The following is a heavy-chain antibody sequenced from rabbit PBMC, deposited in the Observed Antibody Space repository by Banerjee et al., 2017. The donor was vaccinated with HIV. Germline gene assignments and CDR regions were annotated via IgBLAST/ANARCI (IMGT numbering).Heavy chain of an antibody. CDR1: GIDFDNYYF. CDR3: ARDLAGVIGWNFNL. J-gene: IGHJ4*01. V-gene: IGHV1S43*01. D-gene: IGHD4-1*01. Sequence: QEQLEESGGGLVKPGGTLTLTCKASGIDFDNYYFMCWVRQAPGKGLEWIGYIYTGSGTTDYASWAKGRFTITRSTSLNTVTLQMTYLTGADTATYFCARDLAGVIGWNFNLWGQGTLVTVS. CDR2: IYTGSGTT.